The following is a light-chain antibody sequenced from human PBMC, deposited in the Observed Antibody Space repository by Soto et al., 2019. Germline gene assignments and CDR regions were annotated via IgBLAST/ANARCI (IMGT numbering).Light chain of an antibody. J-gene: IGLJ1*01. CDR3: GSYAGSGTVV. V-gene: IGLV2-23*01. CDR2: EDT. Sequence: QSALTQPASVSGSPGQSITISCTGTSSDVGSYDLVSWYQHPPGKAPKLMIYEDTKRPSGISTRFSGSKSGNAASLTISGLQAEDEADYYCGSYAGSGTVVFGTGTKVTVL. CDR1: SSDVGSYDL.